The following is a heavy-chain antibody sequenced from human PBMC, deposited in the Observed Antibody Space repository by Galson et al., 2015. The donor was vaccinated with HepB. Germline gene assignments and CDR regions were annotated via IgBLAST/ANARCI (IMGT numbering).Heavy chain of an antibody. Sequence: SLRLSCAASGFTFSSYSMNWVRQAPGKGLEWVSSISSSSSYIYYADSVKGRFTISRDNAKNSLYLQMNSLRAEDTAVYYCARVRVGFGELTQTGFDYWGQGTLVTVSS. CDR2: ISSSSSYI. V-gene: IGHV3-21*01. CDR1: GFTFSSYS. J-gene: IGHJ4*02. CDR3: ARVRVGFGELTQTGFDY. D-gene: IGHD3-10*01.